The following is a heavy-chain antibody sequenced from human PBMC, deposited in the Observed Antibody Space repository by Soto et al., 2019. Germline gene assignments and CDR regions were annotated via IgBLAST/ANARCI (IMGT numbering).Heavy chain of an antibody. CDR1: GYTFTSYY. CDR3: ARARNYFDY. V-gene: IGHV1-46*01. J-gene: IGHJ4*02. Sequence: QVQLVQSGAEVKKPGASVKVSCKASGYTFTSYYIHWVRQAPGQGLEWMGIINPSGGYTSYAQKFQGRVTMTRDTSTRSVYMELSSLRSEDTAVYYCARARNYFDYWGQGTLVTVSS. CDR2: INPSGGYT.